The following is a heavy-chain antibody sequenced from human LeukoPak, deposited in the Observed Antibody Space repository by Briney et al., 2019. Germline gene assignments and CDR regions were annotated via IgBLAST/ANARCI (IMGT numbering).Heavy chain of an antibody. Sequence: ASVKVSCKASGYTFTDYFMNWVRQAPGQGLEWMGWINPKSGGTVYAQKFQGRVTMTRDTSSSAAYMELSRLRFDDTVVYYCARGPRITIFGVVMANDAFDIWGQGTMVTVSS. J-gene: IGHJ3*02. CDR1: GYTFTDYF. CDR3: ARGPRITIFGVVMANDAFDI. V-gene: IGHV1-2*02. D-gene: IGHD3-3*01. CDR2: INPKSGGT.